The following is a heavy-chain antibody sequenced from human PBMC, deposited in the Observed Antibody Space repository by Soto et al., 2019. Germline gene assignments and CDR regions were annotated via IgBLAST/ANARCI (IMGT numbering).Heavy chain of an antibody. CDR2: IYSGGST. D-gene: IGHD4-17*01. J-gene: IGHJ5*02. V-gene: IGHV3-53*01. CDR3: ARKAYGNGFDP. CDR1: GFSVSSNY. Sequence: GGSLRLSCAASGFSVSSNYMSWVRQAPGKGLEWVSVIYSGGSTYYADSVKGRFTISRDNSKNSLYLQTDSLSAEDTAVYYGARKAYGNGFDPWGQGTVVTVSS.